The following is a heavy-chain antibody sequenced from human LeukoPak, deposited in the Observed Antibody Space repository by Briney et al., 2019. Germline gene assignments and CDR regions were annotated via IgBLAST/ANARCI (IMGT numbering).Heavy chain of an antibody. CDR1: GFTFSMNS. CDR2: INQDGSDK. Sequence: GGSLRLSCAASGFTFSMNSMTWVRHAPGKGLECVANINQDGSDKYYVDSVKGRFTISRDNTKNTLYLQMNSLRAEDTAVYYCARDDGYGDYVTYDAFDIWGQGTMVTVSS. V-gene: IGHV3-7*01. D-gene: IGHD4-17*01. CDR3: ARDDGYGDYVTYDAFDI. J-gene: IGHJ3*02.